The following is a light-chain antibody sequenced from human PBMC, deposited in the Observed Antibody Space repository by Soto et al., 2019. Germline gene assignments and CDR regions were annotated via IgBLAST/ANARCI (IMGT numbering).Light chain of an antibody. CDR3: QQYGSSLFT. CDR1: QSVSSKY. CDR2: GTS. V-gene: IGKV3-20*01. J-gene: IGKJ3*01. Sequence: EIVLTQSTGTLSLSPGERATLSCRASQSVSSKYLAWYQQKPGQAPRVLIYGTSIRASGVPERFSGGGSGTDFTLTITRLEPEDFAVYYCQQYGSSLFTFGPGTKVDNK.